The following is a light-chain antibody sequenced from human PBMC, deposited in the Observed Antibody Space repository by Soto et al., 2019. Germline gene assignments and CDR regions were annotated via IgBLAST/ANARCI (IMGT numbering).Light chain of an antibody. CDR1: QSIRSGR. CDR3: QEYDAPPPIT. CDR2: DAS. V-gene: IGKV3-20*01. Sequence: IVLTQSPDTLALSPGERATLSCGASQSIRSGRLAWYQQKPGQAPRLVIFDASYRASGIPVRFSGSGSGTDFTLTITRLEPEDFAVYYCQEYDAPPPITFGLGTRLEIK. J-gene: IGKJ5*01.